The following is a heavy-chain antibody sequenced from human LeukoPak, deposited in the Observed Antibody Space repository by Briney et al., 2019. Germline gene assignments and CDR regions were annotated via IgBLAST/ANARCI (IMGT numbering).Heavy chain of an antibody. J-gene: IGHJ5*02. Sequence: VASVKDSCKASGYTFTSYHIHWVRQAPGQGLEWMGIINPSGGGTRYAQKFQGRVTMTRDTSTSTFYMELSSLRSEDTAVYYCARQTVNRFDPWGQGTLVTVSS. CDR2: INPSGGGT. CDR1: GYTFTSYH. CDR3: ARQTVNRFDP. V-gene: IGHV1-46*01.